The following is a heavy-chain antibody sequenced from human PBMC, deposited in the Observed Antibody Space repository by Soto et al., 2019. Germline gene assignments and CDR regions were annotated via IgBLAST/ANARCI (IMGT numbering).Heavy chain of an antibody. V-gene: IGHV1-2*02. Sequence: ASVKVSCKASGFTFTGYYIHWVRQAPGQGLEWMGWIRSNDGDPKYSQKFQDGVTMTRDTSMNTVYMQLSRLRSDDTAVYYCARDERSYGEPPFDYWGQGTLVTVSS. D-gene: IGHD3-16*01. CDR2: IRSNDGDP. CDR3: ARDERSYGEPPFDY. CDR1: GFTFTGYY. J-gene: IGHJ4*02.